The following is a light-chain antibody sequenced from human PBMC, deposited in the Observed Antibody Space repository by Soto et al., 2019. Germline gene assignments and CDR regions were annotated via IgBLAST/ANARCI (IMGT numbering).Light chain of an antibody. CDR3: QQYGSSPPYT. Sequence: EIVLTQSPGTLSLSQGERATLSCRPSQSFSSSSLAWYQQKPGQAPRLLIYGASSRATGIPDRFSGSGSGTDFTLTISRLEPEDFAVYYCQQYGSSPPYTFGQGTKLEIK. V-gene: IGKV3-20*01. CDR2: GAS. J-gene: IGKJ2*01. CDR1: QSFSSSS.